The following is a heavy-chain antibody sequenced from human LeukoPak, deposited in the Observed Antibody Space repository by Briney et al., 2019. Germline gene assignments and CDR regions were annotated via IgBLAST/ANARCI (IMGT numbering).Heavy chain of an antibody. CDR3: GRRISYYYGMDV. CDR2: ISGSGGRT. J-gene: IGHJ6*02. V-gene: IGHV3-23*01. Sequence: PGGSLRLSCAASGFTFSTYAMSWVRQAPGKGLEWVSGISGSGGRTYYADSVKGRFTISRDNSKNTLYLQMNSLRAEDTAVYYCGRRISYYYGMDVWGQGTTVTVSS. CDR1: GFTFSTYA.